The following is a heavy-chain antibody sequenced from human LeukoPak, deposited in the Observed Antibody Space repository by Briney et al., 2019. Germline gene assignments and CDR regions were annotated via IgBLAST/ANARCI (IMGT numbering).Heavy chain of an antibody. Sequence: ASVKVSCKASGYTFTSYDINWERQATGQGLEWMGWMNPNSGNTGYAQRFQGRVTMTRNTSISTAYMELSSLRSEDTAVYYCAREGDFRWFDPWGEGTLVTVSS. V-gene: IGHV1-8*01. CDR2: MNPNSGNT. CDR3: AREGDFRWFDP. CDR1: GYTFTSYD. J-gene: IGHJ5*02.